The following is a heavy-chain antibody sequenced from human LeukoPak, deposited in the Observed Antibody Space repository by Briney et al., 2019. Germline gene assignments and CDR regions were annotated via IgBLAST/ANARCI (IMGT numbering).Heavy chain of an antibody. CDR1: GFTFSSYG. CDR2: IWYDGSNK. D-gene: IGHD3-22*01. J-gene: IGHJ4*02. V-gene: IGHV3-30*02. CDR3: AKTQGLFFRTSPDY. Sequence: GGSLRLSCAASGFTFSSYGMHWVRQAPGKGLEWVAVIWYDGSNKYYADSVKGRFTISRDNSKNTLYLQMNSLRAEDTAVYYCAKTQGLFFRTSPDYWGQGTLVTVSS.